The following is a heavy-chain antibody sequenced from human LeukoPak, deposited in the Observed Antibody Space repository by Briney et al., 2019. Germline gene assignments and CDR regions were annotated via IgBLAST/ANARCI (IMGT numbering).Heavy chain of an antibody. Sequence: LPGGSLRPACAAAGFTVGSSGMSSVRQEPGEGMEWVSAISGGGGSTYYADSVKGRFSISRVNSNNTLYLQMNSLRAEDTAVYYCASGDYVWGSYRYWFDYWGQGTLVTVSS. D-gene: IGHD3-16*02. CDR3: ASGDYVWGSYRYWFDY. CDR2: ISGGGGST. V-gene: IGHV3-23*01. CDR1: GFTVGSSG. J-gene: IGHJ4*02.